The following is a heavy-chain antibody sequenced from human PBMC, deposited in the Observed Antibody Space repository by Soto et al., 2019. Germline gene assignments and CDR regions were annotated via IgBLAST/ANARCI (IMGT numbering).Heavy chain of an antibody. CDR2: INPNSGGT. Sequence: ASVKVSCKASGYTFTGYYMHWVRQAPGQGLEWIGWINPNSGGTNYAQKFQGWVTMTRDTSISTAYMELSRLRSDDTAVYYCARDRSGSKTPEDYYFDYWGQGTLVTVSS. CDR1: GYTFTGYY. V-gene: IGHV1-2*04. J-gene: IGHJ4*02. D-gene: IGHD1-26*01. CDR3: ARDRSGSKTPEDYYFDY.